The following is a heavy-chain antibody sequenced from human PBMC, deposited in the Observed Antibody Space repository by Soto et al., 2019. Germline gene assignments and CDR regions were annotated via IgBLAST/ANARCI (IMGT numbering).Heavy chain of an antibody. J-gene: IGHJ6*02. Sequence: SETLSLTCAVSGDSITSNHWNWIRQPPGKGLEWIGYVYYSGSTNYNPSLKSRITISVDTPKNQFSLKLSSVTAADTAVYYCARGTGDYVGYYYGMDVWGQGTTVTVSS. CDR2: VYYSGST. D-gene: IGHD4-17*01. V-gene: IGHV4-59*01. CDR3: ARGTGDYVGYYYGMDV. CDR1: GDSITSNH.